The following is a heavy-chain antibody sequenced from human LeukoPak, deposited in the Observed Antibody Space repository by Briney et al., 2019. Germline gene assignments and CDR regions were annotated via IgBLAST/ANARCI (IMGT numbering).Heavy chain of an antibody. CDR2: IKQDGSEK. CDR1: GFTFSSYA. D-gene: IGHD6-13*01. J-gene: IGHJ4*02. CDR3: ARTIAAAGTYYFDY. V-gene: IGHV3-7*01. Sequence: GGSLRLSCAASGFTFSSYAMNWVRQAPGKGLEWVANIKQDGSEKYYVDSVKGRFTISRDNAKNSLYLQMNSLRAEDTAVYYCARTIAAAGTYYFDYWGQGTLVTVSS.